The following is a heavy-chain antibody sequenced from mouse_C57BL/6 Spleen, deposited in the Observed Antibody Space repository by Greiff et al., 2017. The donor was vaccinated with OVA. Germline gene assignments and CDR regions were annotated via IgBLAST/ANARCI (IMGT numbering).Heavy chain of an antibody. V-gene: IGHV2-2*01. CDR2: IWSGGST. D-gene: IGHD1-1*01. CDR1: GFSLTSYG. Sequence: QVQLQQSGPGLVQPSQSLSITCTVSGFSLTSYGVHWVRQSPGKGLEWLGVIWSGGSTDYNAAFISRLSISKDNSKSQVFFKMNSLQADDTAIYYCAREDYYGSSSDWYFDVWGTGTTVTVSS. CDR3: AREDYYGSSSDWYFDV. J-gene: IGHJ1*03.